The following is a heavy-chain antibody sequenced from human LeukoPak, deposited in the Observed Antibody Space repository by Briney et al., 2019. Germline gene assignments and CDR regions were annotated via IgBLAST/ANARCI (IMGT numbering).Heavy chain of an antibody. CDR3: AKISSVTANFDC. V-gene: IGHV3-23*01. D-gene: IGHD4-17*01. Sequence: GGSLRLSCAASGFTFSTYPMGWVRQAPGKGLEWVSSIDASGAYTYYADSVKGRFAISRDNSKNTLYLQMNTLRAEDTAVYSCAKISSVTANFDCWGQGTLVTISS. CDR1: GFTFSTYP. J-gene: IGHJ4*02. CDR2: IDASGAYT.